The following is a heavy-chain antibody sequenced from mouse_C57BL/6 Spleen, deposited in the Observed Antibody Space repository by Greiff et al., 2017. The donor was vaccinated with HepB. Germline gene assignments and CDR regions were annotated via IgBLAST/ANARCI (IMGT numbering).Heavy chain of an antibody. Sequence: QVQLQQPGAELVKPGASVKLSCKASGYTFTSYRMHWVKQRPGQGLEWIGMIHPNSGSTNYNEKFKSKATLTVDKSSSKAYMQLSSLTAEDSAVYDWARSLDRGDYYAMDYGGQGTSGTVAS. J-gene: IGHJ4*01. CDR2: IHPNSGST. V-gene: IGHV1-64*01. CDR3: ARSLDRGDYYAMDY. CDR1: GYTFTSYR. D-gene: IGHD3-2*01.